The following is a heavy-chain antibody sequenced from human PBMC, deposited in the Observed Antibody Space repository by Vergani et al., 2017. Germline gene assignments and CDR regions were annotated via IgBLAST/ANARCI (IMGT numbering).Heavy chain of an antibody. CDR2: ISGTGGST. Sequence: EVRLLQSGGGLGQPGGSLRLSCEASGFSFSSHAMAWVRQAPGKGLEWVAVISGTGGSTYNAKSVKDRFTISRDNSQNTVHLQLNRLRPEDTAVYYCATAGAAYCRGASCYDFFDYWGQGTLVTVSS. CDR3: ATAGAAYCRGASCYDFFDY. J-gene: IGHJ4*02. CDR1: GFSFSSHA. V-gene: IGHV3-23*01. D-gene: IGHD2-15*01.